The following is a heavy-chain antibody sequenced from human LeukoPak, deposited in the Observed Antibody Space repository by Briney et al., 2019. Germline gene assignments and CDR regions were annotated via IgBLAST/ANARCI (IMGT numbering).Heavy chain of an antibody. CDR2: INHSGST. Sequence: SETLSLTCAVYGGSFSGYYWSWIRQPPGKGLEWIGEINHSGSTNYNPSLKSRVTISVDASKNQFSLKLSSVTAADTAVYYCAREGWQWLVHAFDIWGQGTMVTVSS. V-gene: IGHV4-34*01. J-gene: IGHJ3*02. D-gene: IGHD6-19*01. CDR1: GGSFSGYY. CDR3: AREGWQWLVHAFDI.